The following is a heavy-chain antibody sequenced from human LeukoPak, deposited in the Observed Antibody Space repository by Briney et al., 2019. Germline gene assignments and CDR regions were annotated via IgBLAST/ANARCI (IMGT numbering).Heavy chain of an antibody. Sequence: ASVKVSCKASGYTFTGYYMHWVRQAPGQGLEWMGRINPNSGGTNYAQKFQGRVTMTRDTSISTAYMELSRLRPDDTAVYYCAREISRYSGCFDYWGQGTLVTVSS. D-gene: IGHD5-12*01. CDR1: GYTFTGYY. V-gene: IGHV1-2*06. CDR2: INPNSGGT. CDR3: AREISRYSGCFDY. J-gene: IGHJ4*02.